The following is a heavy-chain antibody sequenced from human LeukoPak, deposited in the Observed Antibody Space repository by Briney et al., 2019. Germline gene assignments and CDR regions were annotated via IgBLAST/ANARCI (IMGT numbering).Heavy chain of an antibody. Sequence: GGSLRLSCAASGFTFSSYGMHWVRQAPGKGLKWVAFIRYNGSNKYYADSVKGRFTISRDNAKNSLYLQMNSLRAEDTALYYCARRSGSYYTHFDYWGQGTLVTVPS. CDR1: GFTFSSYG. D-gene: IGHD3-10*01. J-gene: IGHJ4*02. CDR2: IRYNGSNK. CDR3: ARRSGSYYTHFDY. V-gene: IGHV3-30*02.